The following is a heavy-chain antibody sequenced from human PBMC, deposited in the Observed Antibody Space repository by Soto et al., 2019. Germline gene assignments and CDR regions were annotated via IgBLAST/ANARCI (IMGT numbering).Heavy chain of an antibody. D-gene: IGHD3-3*01. CDR3: AAYYDFWSGYSNYGMDV. V-gene: IGHV3-23*01. CDR1: GFTFSSYA. CDR2: ISGSGGST. J-gene: IGHJ6*02. Sequence: EVQLLESGGGLVQPGGSLRLSCAASGFTFSSYAMSWVRQAPGKGLEWVSAISGSGGSTYYADSVKGRFTISRDNSNNTLYLQMNSLRAEDTAVYYCAAYYDFWSGYSNYGMDVWGQGTTVTVSS.